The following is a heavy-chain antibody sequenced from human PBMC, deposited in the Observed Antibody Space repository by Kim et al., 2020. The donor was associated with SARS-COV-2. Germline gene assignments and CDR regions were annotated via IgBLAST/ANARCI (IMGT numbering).Heavy chain of an antibody. D-gene: IGHD6-13*01. V-gene: IGHV3-23*01. J-gene: IGHJ4*02. Sequence: AGSGKGRFTISKDKSTNTLYLQMSSRRAEDTAVYYCAKSGNYIAAAGFDYWGQGTLVTVSS. CDR3: AKSGNYIAAAGFDY.